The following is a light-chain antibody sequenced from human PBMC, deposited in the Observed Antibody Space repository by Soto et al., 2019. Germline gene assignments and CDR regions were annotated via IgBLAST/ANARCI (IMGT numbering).Light chain of an antibody. CDR2: GAS. V-gene: IGKV3-11*01. CDR1: QRVYSN. J-gene: IGKJ5*01. Sequence: EILMTQSPDTLSVSPWESATLSCRSSQRVYSNLAWYQQRPGQAPRLLIFGASNRATGIPARFSGSGSGTDFTLTINSLEPEDFAVYYCQQRSDWPITFGQGTRLEIK. CDR3: QQRSDWPIT.